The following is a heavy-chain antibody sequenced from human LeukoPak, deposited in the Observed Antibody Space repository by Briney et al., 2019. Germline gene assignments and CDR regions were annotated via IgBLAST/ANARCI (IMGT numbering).Heavy chain of an antibody. V-gene: IGHV3-30*04. CDR3: ARDITTPVVYYFDY. CDR1: GFTFSSYA. J-gene: IGHJ4*02. Sequence: GGSLRLSCAASGFTFSSYAMHWVRQAPGKGLEWVAVISYDGSNKYYADSVKGRFTISRDNSKNTLYLQMNSLRAEDTAVYYCARDITTPVVYYFDYWGQGTLVTVSS. CDR2: ISYDGSNK. D-gene: IGHD1-1*01.